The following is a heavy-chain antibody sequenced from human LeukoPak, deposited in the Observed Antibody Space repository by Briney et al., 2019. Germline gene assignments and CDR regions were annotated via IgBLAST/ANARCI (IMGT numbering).Heavy chain of an antibody. V-gene: IGHV3-30*19. CDR1: GFTFSSYA. J-gene: IGHJ6*02. CDR2: ISYDGSNK. CDR3: AREGITMVRGATYGMDV. D-gene: IGHD3-10*01. Sequence: GGSLRLSCAASGFTFSSYAMSWVRQAPGKGLEWVAVISYDGSNKYYADSVKGRFTISRDNSKNTLYLQMNSLRAEDTAVYYCAREGITMVRGATYGMDVWGQGTTVTVSS.